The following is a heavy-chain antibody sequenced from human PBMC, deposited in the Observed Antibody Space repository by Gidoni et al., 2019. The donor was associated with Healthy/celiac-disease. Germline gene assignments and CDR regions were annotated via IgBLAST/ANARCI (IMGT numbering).Heavy chain of an antibody. J-gene: IGHJ4*02. D-gene: IGHD6-19*01. CDR1: GGSISSYY. V-gene: IGHV4-59*01. CDR3: ARDRPCGSSGWCYYFDY. Sequence: QVQLQESGPGLVKPSETLSLTCTVSGGSISSYYWSWIRQPPGKGLEWIGYIYYSGSTNYNPSLKSRVTISVDTSKNQFSLKLSSVTAADTAVYYCARDRPCGSSGWCYYFDYWGQGTLVTVSS. CDR2: IYYSGST.